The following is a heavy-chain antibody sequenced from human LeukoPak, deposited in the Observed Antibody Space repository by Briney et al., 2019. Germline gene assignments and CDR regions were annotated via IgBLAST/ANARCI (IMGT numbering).Heavy chain of an antibody. CDR2: IYDSGST. CDR1: GGSISSSSYY. D-gene: IGHD2-15*01. J-gene: IGHJ6*02. Sequence: SETLSLTCTVSGGSISSSSYYWGWIRQPPGKGLEWIGSIYDSGSTYYNPSLKSRVTISVDTSKNQFSLKLSSVTAADTAVYYCATSPARCSGGSCYYYYYGMDVWGQGTTVTVSS. V-gene: IGHV4-39*01. CDR3: ATSPARCSGGSCYYYYYGMDV.